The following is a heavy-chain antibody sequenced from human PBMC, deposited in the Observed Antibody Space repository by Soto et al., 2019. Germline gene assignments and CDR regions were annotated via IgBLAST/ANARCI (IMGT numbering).Heavy chain of an antibody. CDR1: GYSFTSYW. D-gene: IGHD2-8*01. CDR3: ARGDSTDCSNGVCSFFYNHDMDV. V-gene: IGHV5-51*01. CDR2: IYPGDSDT. J-gene: IGHJ6*02. Sequence: GSLKISCKGSGYSFTSYWIGWVRQMPGKGLEWMGIIYPGDSDTRYSPSFQGQVTTSADKSISTAYLQWSSLKASDTAIYYCARGDSTDCSNGVCSFFYNHDMDVWGQGTTVTVSS.